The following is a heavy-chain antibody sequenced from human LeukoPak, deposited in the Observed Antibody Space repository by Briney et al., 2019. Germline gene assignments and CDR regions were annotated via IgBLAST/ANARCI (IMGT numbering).Heavy chain of an antibody. D-gene: IGHD3-10*01. Sequence: GGSLRLSCAASGFTLSSYAMSWVRQAPGKGLERVSSISASGGSTNYADSVKGRFTTSRDNSKNTVYLQMNSLRAEDTAVYYCAKVMKGSERLTMVRGVIIRTAGLYYMDVWGKGTTVTVSS. J-gene: IGHJ6*03. CDR3: AKVMKGSERLTMVRGVIIRTAGLYYMDV. CDR2: ISASGGST. V-gene: IGHV3-23*01. CDR1: GFTLSSYA.